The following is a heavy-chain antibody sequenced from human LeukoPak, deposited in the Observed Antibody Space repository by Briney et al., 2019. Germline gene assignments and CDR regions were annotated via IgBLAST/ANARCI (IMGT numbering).Heavy chain of an antibody. D-gene: IGHD1-26*01. CDR1: GGSISSNSYY. CDR3: ARTSRSGGSPPLDAFDI. V-gene: IGHV4-61*05. J-gene: IGHJ3*02. CDR2: IYDSGST. Sequence: SETLSLTCAVSGGSISSNSYYWGWIRQPPGKGLEWIGYIYDSGSTNYNPSLKSRVTISVDTSKNQFSLKLSSVTAADTAVYYCARTSRSGGSPPLDAFDIWGQGTMVTVSS.